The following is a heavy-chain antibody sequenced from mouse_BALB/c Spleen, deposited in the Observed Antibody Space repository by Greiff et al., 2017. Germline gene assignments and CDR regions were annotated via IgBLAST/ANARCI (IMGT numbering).Heavy chain of an antibody. D-gene: IGHD1-1*01. J-gene: IGHJ4*01. CDR1: GYSFTGYF. Sequence: EVKLMESGPELVKPGASVKISCKASGYSFTGYFMNWVMQSHGKSLEWIGRINPYNGDTFYNQKFKGKATLTVDKSSSTAHMELRSLASEDSAVYYCARYGSSRDYAMDYWGQGTSVTVSS. V-gene: IGHV1-20*02. CDR3: ARYGSSRDYAMDY. CDR2: INPYNGDT.